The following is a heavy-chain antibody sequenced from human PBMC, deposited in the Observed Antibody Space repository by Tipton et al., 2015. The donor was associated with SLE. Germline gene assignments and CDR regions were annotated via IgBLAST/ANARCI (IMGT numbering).Heavy chain of an antibody. CDR2: ITTSGHTI. Sequence: SLRLSCVGSGFTFSDSYMCWIRQAPGKGLEWISYITTSGHTIYYADSVQGRFTISRDNDRNSLYLEMNSLRADDTARYYCGRATAGMIPAGRAFWGQGTLVTVSS. D-gene: IGHD2-2*01. CDR1: GFTFSDSY. V-gene: IGHV3-11*01. J-gene: IGHJ4*02. CDR3: GRATAGMIPAGRAF.